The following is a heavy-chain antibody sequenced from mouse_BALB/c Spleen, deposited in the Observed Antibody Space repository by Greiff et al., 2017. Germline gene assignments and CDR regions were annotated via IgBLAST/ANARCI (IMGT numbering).Heavy chain of an antibody. CDR1: GISITTGNYR. D-gene: IGHD2-3*01. J-gene: IGHJ4*01. V-gene: IGHV3-5*02. CDR2: IYYSGTI. Sequence: EVKLEESGPGLVKPSQTVSLTCTVTGISITTGNYRWSWIRQFPGNKLEWIGYIYYSGTITYNPSLTSRTTITRDTSKNQFFLEMNSLTAEDTATYYCARDSDGSYAMDYWGQGTSVTVSS. CDR3: ARDSDGSYAMDY.